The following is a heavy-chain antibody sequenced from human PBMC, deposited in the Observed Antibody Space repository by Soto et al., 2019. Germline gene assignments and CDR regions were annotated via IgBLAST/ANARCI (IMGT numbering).Heavy chain of an antibody. CDR2: INPNGGVT. Sequence: QVQLVQSGAAVRKPGASVTVSCRSSGDSFNDYYIHWVRQAPGQGFEWMGWINPNGGVTKYAQKFQGGVSMTRDTSIRTVYMQLSRLRSDDTAVYYCARESGGATATLDYYYFYMDVWGTGTTVTVSS. D-gene: IGHD5-12*01. CDR1: GDSFNDYY. V-gene: IGHV1-2*02. J-gene: IGHJ6*03. CDR3: ARESGGATATLDYYYFYMDV.